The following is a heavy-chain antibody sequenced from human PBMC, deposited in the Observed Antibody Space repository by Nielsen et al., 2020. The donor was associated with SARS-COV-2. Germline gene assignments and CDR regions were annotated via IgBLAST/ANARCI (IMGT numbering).Heavy chain of an antibody. V-gene: IGHV3-11*05. J-gene: IGHJ4*02. CDR1: GFTFSDYY. Sequence: GESLKISCAASGFTFSDYYMSWIRQAPGKGLEWVSYISSSSYTNYADSVKGRFTISRDNAKNSLYLQMNSLRAEDTAVYYCARDNSGSFHWGQGTLVTVSS. CDR3: ARDNSGSFH. D-gene: IGHD1-26*01. CDR2: ISSSSYT.